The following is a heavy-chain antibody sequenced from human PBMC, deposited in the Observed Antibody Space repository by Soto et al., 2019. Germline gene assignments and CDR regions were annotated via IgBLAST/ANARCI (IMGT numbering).Heavy chain of an antibody. CDR1: GYTFASYD. D-gene: IGHD2-15*01. CDR2: MNPNSCNT. V-gene: IGHV1-8*01. J-gene: IGHJ4*02. CDR3: ARQGFARGNSGY. Sequence: QVQLVQSGAEVKKPGASVKVSCKASGYTFASYDINWVRQATGQGLEWMGWMNPNSCNTGYAQKFQGRVTMTRNTSISTAYMELSSLISEDTAVYYCARQGFARGNSGYWGQGTLVTVSS.